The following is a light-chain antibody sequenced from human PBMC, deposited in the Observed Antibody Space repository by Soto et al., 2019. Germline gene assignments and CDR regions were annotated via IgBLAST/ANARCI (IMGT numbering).Light chain of an antibody. CDR1: SSDVGGYNY. Sequence: SVLTQPAAVSGCPGQSITISCTGTSSDVGGYNYVSWYQQHPGKAPKLMIYEVSNRPSGVSNRFSGSKSGNTASLTISGLQAEGEADYYCSSYTSSSPYVFGTGTKVTVL. J-gene: IGLJ1*01. V-gene: IGLV2-14*01. CDR3: SSYTSSSPYV. CDR2: EVS.